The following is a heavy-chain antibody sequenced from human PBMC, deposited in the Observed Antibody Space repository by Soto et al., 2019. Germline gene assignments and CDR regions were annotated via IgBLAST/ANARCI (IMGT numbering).Heavy chain of an antibody. V-gene: IGHV4-59*01. J-gene: IGHJ5*02. CDR1: GGSISSYY. Sequence: PSETLSLTCTVSGGSISSYYWSWIRQPPGKGLEWIGYIYYSGSTNYNPSLKSRVTISVDTSKNQFSLKLSSVTAADTAVYYCARTHCSGGSCYPSQFDPWGQGTLVTVSS. CDR2: IYYSGST. D-gene: IGHD2-15*01. CDR3: ARTHCSGGSCYPSQFDP.